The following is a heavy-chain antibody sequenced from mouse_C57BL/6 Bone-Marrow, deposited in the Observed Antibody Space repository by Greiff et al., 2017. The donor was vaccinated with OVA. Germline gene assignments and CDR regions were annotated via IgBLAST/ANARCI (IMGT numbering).Heavy chain of an antibody. CDR1: GYTFTSYW. D-gene: IGHD1-1*01. CDR3: ARWGGRDSFDY. V-gene: IGHV1-52*01. J-gene: IGHJ2*01. CDR2: IDPSDSDT. Sequence: VQLQQPGAELVRPGSSVKLSCKASGYTFTSYWMHWVKQRPIQGLEWIGNIDPSDSDTHYTQKFKDKATLTVDKYSSTAYMQLSSLTSEDSAVYYCARWGGRDSFDYWGQGTPLTVSS.